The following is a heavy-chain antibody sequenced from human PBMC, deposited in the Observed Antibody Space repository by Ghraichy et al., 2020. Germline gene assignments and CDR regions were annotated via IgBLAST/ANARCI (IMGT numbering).Heavy chain of an antibody. CDR3: ARVSGSYYKPTFDY. Sequence: GGSLRLSCAASGFTFSYYAIHWVRQAPGKGLEWVALISYDGSHKYYADSVKGRCTISRDNSKNTLYLQMNSLRAEDTAVYYCARVSGSYYKPTFDYWGQGTLVTVSS. J-gene: IGHJ4*02. CDR2: ISYDGSHK. D-gene: IGHD3-10*01. CDR1: GFTFSYYA. V-gene: IGHV3-30*03.